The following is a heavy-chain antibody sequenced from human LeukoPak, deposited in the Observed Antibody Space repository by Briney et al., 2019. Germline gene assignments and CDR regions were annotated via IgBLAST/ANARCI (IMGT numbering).Heavy chain of an antibody. V-gene: IGHV3-7*01. CDR2: IKQDGSEK. CDR3: ARISPLDGPLWFGETRGAFDI. J-gene: IGHJ3*02. D-gene: IGHD3-10*01. CDR1: GFTFSSYW. Sequence: PGGSLRLSCAASGFTFSSYWMSWVRQAPGKGLEWVANIKQDGSEKYYVDSVKGRFTITRDNAKNSLYLQMNSLRAEDTAVYYCARISPLDGPLWFGETRGAFDIWGQGTMVTVSS.